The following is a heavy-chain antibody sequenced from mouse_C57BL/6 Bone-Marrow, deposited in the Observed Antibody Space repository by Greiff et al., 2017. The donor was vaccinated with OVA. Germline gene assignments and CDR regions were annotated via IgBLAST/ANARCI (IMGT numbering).Heavy chain of an antibody. CDR2: INPSTGGT. Sequence: EVKVEESGPELVKPGASVKISCKASGYSFTGYYMNWVKQSPEKSLEWIGEINPSTGGTTYNQKFKAKATLTVDKSSSTAYMQLKSLTSEDSAVYYCARDYGSGGRYFDVWGTGTTVTVSS. J-gene: IGHJ1*03. D-gene: IGHD1-1*01. CDR1: GYSFTGYY. CDR3: ARDYGSGGRYFDV. V-gene: IGHV1-42*01.